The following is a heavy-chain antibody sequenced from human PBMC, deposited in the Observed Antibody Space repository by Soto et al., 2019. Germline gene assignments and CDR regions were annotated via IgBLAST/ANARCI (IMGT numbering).Heavy chain of an antibody. CDR2: MYYNGNI. V-gene: IGHV4-59*01. J-gene: IGHJ5*02. Sequence: PSETLSLTCTVSGDSMSNYYWTWVRQSPEKGLEWIGYMYYNGNINYNPSLKSRVTISIDTSKNQFSLTLKSVTAADTAVYYCASGGNWFDPWGQGVLVTVSS. D-gene: IGHD3-16*01. CDR1: GDSMSNYY. CDR3: ASGGNWFDP.